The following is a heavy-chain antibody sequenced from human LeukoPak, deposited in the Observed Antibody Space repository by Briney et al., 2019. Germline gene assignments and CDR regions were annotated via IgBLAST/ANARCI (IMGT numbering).Heavy chain of an antibody. CDR2: TYHSGST. CDR3: ATADYGDWFDP. J-gene: IGHJ5*02. D-gene: IGHD4-17*01. CDR1: GYSICSGYY. Sequence: SETLSLTCAVSGYSICSGYYWGWIRQPPGKGLEWIGSTYHSGSTYYNPSLKSRVTISVDTSKNQFSLKLSSVTAADTAVYYCATADYGDWFDPWGQGTLVTVSS. V-gene: IGHV4-38-2*01.